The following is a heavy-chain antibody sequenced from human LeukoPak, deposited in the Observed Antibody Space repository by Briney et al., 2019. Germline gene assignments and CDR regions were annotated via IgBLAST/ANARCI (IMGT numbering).Heavy chain of an antibody. V-gene: IGHV4-59*01. CDR3: ARLVEMATILDY. D-gene: IGHD5-24*01. CDR2: IYYSGST. J-gene: IGHJ4*02. CDR1: GGSISSYY. Sequence: SETLSLTCTVSGGSISSYYWSWIRRPPGKGLEWIGYIYYSGSTNYNPSLKSRVTISVDTSNNQFSLKLSSVTAADTAVYYCARLVEMATILDYWGQGTLVTVSS.